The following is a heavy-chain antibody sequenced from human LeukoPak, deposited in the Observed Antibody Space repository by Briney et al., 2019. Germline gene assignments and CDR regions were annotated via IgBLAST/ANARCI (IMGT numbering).Heavy chain of an antibody. CDR3: TKGTIWLPFDY. Sequence: PGGSLRLSCATSGFTFSSSAVSWVRQPPGKGLAWVSTISGSGGGTYYADSVKGRFTISRDNSKNTLYLQMNSLRAEDTAVYYCTKGTIWLPFDYWGQGTLVTVSS. D-gene: IGHD5-18*01. CDR1: GFTFSSSA. V-gene: IGHV3-23*01. J-gene: IGHJ4*02. CDR2: ISGSGGGT.